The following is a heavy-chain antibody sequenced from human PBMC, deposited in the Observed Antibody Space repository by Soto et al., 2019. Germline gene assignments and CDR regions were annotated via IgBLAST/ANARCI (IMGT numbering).Heavy chain of an antibody. Sequence: ASVKVSCKASGGTFSSYAISWVRQAPGQGLEWMGGIIPIFGTANYAQKFQGRVTITADESTSTAYMELSSLRSEDTAVYYCARDKKSEEPTFRPVYYYGMDVWGQGTTVTVSS. CDR2: IIPIFGTA. V-gene: IGHV1-69*13. CDR3: ARDKKSEEPTFRPVYYYGMDV. D-gene: IGHD1-1*01. J-gene: IGHJ6*02. CDR1: GGTFSSYA.